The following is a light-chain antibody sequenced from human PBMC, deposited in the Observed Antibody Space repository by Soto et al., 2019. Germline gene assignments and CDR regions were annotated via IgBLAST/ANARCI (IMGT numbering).Light chain of an antibody. CDR2: GAS. CDR3: QQYDGSAWT. J-gene: IGKJ1*01. CDR1: QSVSTTY. V-gene: IGKV3-20*01. Sequence: EIVLTQSPGTLSLSPGEGATLSCRASQSVSTTYLAWYQQKPGQAPRLLIYGASSRVAGIPDRFGGSGSGTDFNLTISRLEPEDFAVYYCQQYDGSAWTFGQGTKVEIK.